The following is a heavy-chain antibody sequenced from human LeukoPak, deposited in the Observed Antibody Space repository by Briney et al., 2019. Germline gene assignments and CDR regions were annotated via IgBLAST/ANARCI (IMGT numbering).Heavy chain of an antibody. Sequence: GGSLRLSCAASGFTFDDYTMHWVRQAPGKGLEWVSGINWNSAHIGYADSVKGRFTISRDNAKNSLYLQMNSLRAEDTALYYCAKIGGTSSSTGGAIDYWGQGTLVTVSS. CDR2: INWNSAHI. J-gene: IGHJ4*02. CDR3: AKIGGTSSSTGGAIDY. V-gene: IGHV3-9*01. D-gene: IGHD2-2*01. CDR1: GFTFDDYT.